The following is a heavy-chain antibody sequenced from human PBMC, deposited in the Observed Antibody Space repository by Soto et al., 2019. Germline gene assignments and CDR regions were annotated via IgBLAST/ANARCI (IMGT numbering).Heavy chain of an antibody. V-gene: IGHV3-21*01. Sequence: GGSLRLSCAASGFTFSSYSMNWVRQAPGKGLEWVSSISSSSSYIYYADSVKGRFTISRDNAKNSLYLQMNSLRAEDTAVYYCARGRHYYYYMDVWGKGTTVTVSS. CDR1: GFTFSSYS. J-gene: IGHJ6*03. CDR2: ISSSSSYI. CDR3: ARGRHYYYYMDV.